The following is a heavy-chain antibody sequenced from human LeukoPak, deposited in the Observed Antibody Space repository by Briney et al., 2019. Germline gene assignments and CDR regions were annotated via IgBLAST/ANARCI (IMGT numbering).Heavy chain of an antibody. V-gene: IGHV3-11*05. CDR1: GFTFSDYY. CDR2: ISSGSIYT. D-gene: IGHD1-1*01. J-gene: IGHJ3*02. Sequence: GGSLRLSCAASGFTFSDYYMTWIRQAPGKGLEWVSYISSGSIYTDYADSVKGRFTISRDNANNSLYLQMNSLRAEDTAVYYCARAHKLNAFDIWGQGTMVTVFS. CDR3: ARAHKLNAFDI.